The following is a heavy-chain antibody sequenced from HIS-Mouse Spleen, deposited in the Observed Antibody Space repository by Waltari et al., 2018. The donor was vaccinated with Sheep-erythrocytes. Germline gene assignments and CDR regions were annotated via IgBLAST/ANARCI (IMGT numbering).Heavy chain of an antibody. V-gene: IGHV2-70*01. CDR1: GFSLSTSGMC. CDR3: ARTPRDYDFWSGYYFYYYGMDV. Sequence: QVTLRESGPALVKPTQTLTLTCTFSGFSLSTSGMCVSWIRQPPGKALEWLALIDWDDDKYYSTSLKTRLTISKDTSKNQVVLTMTNMYPVDTATYYCARTPRDYDFWSGYYFYYYGMDVWGQGTTVTVSS. J-gene: IGHJ6*02. D-gene: IGHD3-3*01. CDR2: IDWDDDK.